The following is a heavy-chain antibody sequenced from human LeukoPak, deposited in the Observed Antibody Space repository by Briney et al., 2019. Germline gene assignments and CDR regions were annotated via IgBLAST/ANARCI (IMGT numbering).Heavy chain of an antibody. D-gene: IGHD6-13*01. CDR2: IWYDASNK. V-gene: IGHV3-33*08. Sequence: GGSLRLSCAASGFSFSSYGMHWVRQAPGKGLEWVAVIWYDASNKYYADSVKGRFTISRDNSKNTLFLQMNSLRDDDTAVYYCVRGVGVSRFNYFDPWGQGTLVIVSS. CDR3: VRGVGVSRFNYFDP. J-gene: IGHJ5*02. CDR1: GFSFSSYG.